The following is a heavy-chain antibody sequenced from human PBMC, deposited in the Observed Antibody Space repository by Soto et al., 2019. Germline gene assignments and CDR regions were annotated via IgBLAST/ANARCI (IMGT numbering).Heavy chain of an antibody. CDR1: GGSISSYY. J-gene: IGHJ3*02. CDR2: IYYSGST. D-gene: IGHD3-16*01. CDR3: ARGMITFEDRPDAFDI. Sequence: SETLSLTCTVSGGSISSYYWSWIRQPPGKGLEWIGYIYYSGSTNYNPSLKSRVTISVDTSKNQFSLKLSSVTAADTAVYYCARGMITFEDRPDAFDIWGQGTMVTVSS. V-gene: IGHV4-59*08.